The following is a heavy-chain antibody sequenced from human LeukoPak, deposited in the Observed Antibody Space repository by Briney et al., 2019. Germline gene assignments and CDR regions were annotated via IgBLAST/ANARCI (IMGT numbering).Heavy chain of an antibody. D-gene: IGHD1-26*01. V-gene: IGHV3-48*03. CDR3: TRGSPTNGGSYWALFDY. CDR2: ISGTDNTI. J-gene: IGHJ4*02. Sequence: GGSLRLSCAASGFIFSSYEMNWVRQAPGKGLEWVSFISGTDNTIYYTDSVKGRITISRDNAKNSLFLQMNSLRDEDTAVYYCTRGSPTNGGSYWALFDYWGQGAQVTVSS. CDR1: GFIFSSYE.